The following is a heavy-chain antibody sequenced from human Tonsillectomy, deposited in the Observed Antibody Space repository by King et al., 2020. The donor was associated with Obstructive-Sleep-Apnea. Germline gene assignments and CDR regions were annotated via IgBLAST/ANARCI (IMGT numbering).Heavy chain of an antibody. CDR3: ARGIVPRNYFYYGMDV. CDR1: GGSISRYY. CDR2: IYYNGST. V-gene: IGHV4-59*01. Sequence: VQLQESGPGLVKPSETLSLTCTVSGGSISRYYWSWIRQPPGKGLEWIGYIYYNGSTNYNPSLKSRVTILLDTSKNLFSLKLRSVTAADPAVYYCARGIVPRNYFYYGMDVWGQGTTVTVSS. J-gene: IGHJ6*02. D-gene: IGHD2-8*01.